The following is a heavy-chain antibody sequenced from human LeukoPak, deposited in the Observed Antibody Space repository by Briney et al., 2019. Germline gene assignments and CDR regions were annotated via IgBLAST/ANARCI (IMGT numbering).Heavy chain of an antibody. J-gene: IGHJ6*03. Sequence: GASVKVSCKASGGTFSSYAISWVRQAPGQGLEWRGGIIPIFGTANYAQKFQGRVTITTDESTSTAYMELSSLRSEDTAVYYCASRRDTGGQYYYYYYMDVWGKGTTVTVSS. CDR3: ASRRDTGGQYYYYYYMDV. CDR2: IIPIFGTA. CDR1: GGTFSSYA. V-gene: IGHV1-69*05. D-gene: IGHD2-8*02.